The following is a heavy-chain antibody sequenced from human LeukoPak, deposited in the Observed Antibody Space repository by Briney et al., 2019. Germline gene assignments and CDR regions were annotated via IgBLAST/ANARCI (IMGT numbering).Heavy chain of an antibody. J-gene: IGHJ6*03. Sequence: SETLSLTCTVSGGSISSHYWSWIRQPSGKGPEWIGYIYYSGSTNYNPSLKSRVTISVDTSKNQFSLKLSSVTAADTAVYYCASSIGYMDVWGKGTTVTVSS. CDR1: GGSISSHY. D-gene: IGHD3-22*01. CDR3: ASSIGYMDV. V-gene: IGHV4-59*11. CDR2: IYYSGST.